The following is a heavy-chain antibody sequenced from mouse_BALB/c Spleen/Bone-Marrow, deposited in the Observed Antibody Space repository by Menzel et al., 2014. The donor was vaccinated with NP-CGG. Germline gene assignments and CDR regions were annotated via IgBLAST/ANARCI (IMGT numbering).Heavy chain of an antibody. CDR3: ARSNRDGGNYFDY. D-gene: IGHD4-1*01. CDR2: IYPGNGDT. CDR1: GYTFTSYN. Sequence: QVQLQQSGAELVKPGASVKMSCKASGYTFTSYNMHWVKQTPGQGLEWIGTIYPGNGDTSYNQKFKGKATLTADKSSSTAYMQLNSLTSEDSAVYYCARSNRDGGNYFDYWGQSTTLTVSS. V-gene: IGHV1-12*01. J-gene: IGHJ2*01.